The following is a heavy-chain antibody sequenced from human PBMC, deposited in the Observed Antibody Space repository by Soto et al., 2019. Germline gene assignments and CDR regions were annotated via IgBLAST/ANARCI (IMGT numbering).Heavy chain of an antibody. V-gene: IGHV3-23*01. CDR3: VKQMTTLTDSFFDF. CDR2: LGPDGRNT. D-gene: IGHD4-17*01. CDR1: EFSFSRYA. Sequence: EVQLLGSGGGLVQPGESLRLSCVASEFSFSRYAMTWVRQAAGKGLQWVAGLGPDGRNTFYGASVRGRFTISRDHSRTTLYLQMSSLRAEDTAVYFCVKQMTTLTDSFFDFWGQGIQVTVSS. J-gene: IGHJ4*02.